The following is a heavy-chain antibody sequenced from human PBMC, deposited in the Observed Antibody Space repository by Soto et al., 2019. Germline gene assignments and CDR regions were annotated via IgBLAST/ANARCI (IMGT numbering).Heavy chain of an antibody. V-gene: IGHV4-39*01. CDR2: IYYSGST. CDR1: GGSISSSSYY. Sequence: QLQLQESGPGLVKPSETLSLTCTVSGGSISSSSYYWGWIRQPPGKGLEWIGSIYYSGSTYYNPSLKSRVTISVDTSKNQFSLKLSSVTAADTAVYYCASPLAGYTTEEDYGMDVWGQGTTVTVSS. D-gene: IGHD1-1*01. J-gene: IGHJ6*02. CDR3: ASPLAGYTTEEDYGMDV.